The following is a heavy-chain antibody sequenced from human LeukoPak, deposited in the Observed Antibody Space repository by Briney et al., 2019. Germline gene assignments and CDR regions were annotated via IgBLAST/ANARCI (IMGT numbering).Heavy chain of an antibody. J-gene: IGHJ4*02. D-gene: IGHD3/OR15-3a*01. CDR1: GYSISSGYY. CDR3: ARQTGSGLFILP. Sequence: SETLALTCTVSGYSISSGYYWGWIRQPPGEGLEWIGSIHYSGSTYYNASLKSRVTISEDTSKNQFSLTLSSVTAAHTAVYYCARQTGSGLFILPGGQGTPVTVSS. CDR2: IHYSGST. V-gene: IGHV4-38-2*02.